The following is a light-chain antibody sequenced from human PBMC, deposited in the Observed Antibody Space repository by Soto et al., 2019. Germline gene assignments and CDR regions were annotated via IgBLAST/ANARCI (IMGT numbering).Light chain of an antibody. J-gene: IGKJ4*01. CDR1: QNVANNY. CDR3: EQHGSTPLP. Sequence: EIVLTQSPGTLSLSPGERATLSCRASQNVANNYLAWYQQKPGQAPRFLIYDASSRATGIPDRFSGSGSGTVFTLTISRLEPEDFAVYYCEQHGSTPLPFGGGTKVEIK. V-gene: IGKV3-20*01. CDR2: DAS.